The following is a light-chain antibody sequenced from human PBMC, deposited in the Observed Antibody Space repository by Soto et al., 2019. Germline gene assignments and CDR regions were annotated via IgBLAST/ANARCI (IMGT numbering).Light chain of an antibody. V-gene: IGLV6-57*01. CDR3: QSYDSSNQGV. Sequence: NFMLTQPHSVSASSGKTVTISCTRSSGSIASNYVQWYQQRPGSSPTTVIYEDNQRPSGVPDRFSGSIDSSSNSASLTISGLKTEDEADYYCQSYDSSNQGVFGGGTKVTVL. J-gene: IGLJ3*02. CDR2: EDN. CDR1: SGSIASNY.